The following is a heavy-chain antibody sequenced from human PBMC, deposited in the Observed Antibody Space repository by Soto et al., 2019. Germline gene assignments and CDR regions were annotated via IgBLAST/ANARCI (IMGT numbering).Heavy chain of an antibody. V-gene: IGHV2-5*02. CDR3: AHIPMVRGVIHYYYYGMDV. J-gene: IGHJ6*02. Sequence: QITLKESGPPLVKPTQTLTLTCTFSGFSLSTSGVGVGWIRQPPGKALEWLALIYWDDDKRYSPSLKSRLTITKDTSKNQVVLTMTNMDPVDTATYYCAHIPMVRGVIHYYYYGMDVWGQGTTVTVSS. D-gene: IGHD3-10*01. CDR1: GFSLSTSGVG. CDR2: IYWDDDK.